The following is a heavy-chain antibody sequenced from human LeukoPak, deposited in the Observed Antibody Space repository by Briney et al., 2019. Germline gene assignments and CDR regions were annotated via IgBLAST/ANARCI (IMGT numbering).Heavy chain of an antibody. CDR2: ISSSSSTI. CDR1: GFTFSSYS. J-gene: IGHJ6*02. D-gene: IGHD4-17*01. V-gene: IGHV3-48*04. CDR3: ARNDDYGDPNTSTYYYYGMDV. Sequence: GGSLRLSCAASGFTFSSYSMNWVRQAPGKGLEWVSYISSSSSTIYYADSVKGRFTISRDNAKNSLYLQMNSLRAEDTAVYYCARNDDYGDPNTSTYYYYGMDVWGQGTTVTVSS.